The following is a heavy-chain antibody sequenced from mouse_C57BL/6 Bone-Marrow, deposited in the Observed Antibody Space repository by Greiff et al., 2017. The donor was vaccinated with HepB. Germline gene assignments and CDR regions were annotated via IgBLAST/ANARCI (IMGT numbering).Heavy chain of an antibody. D-gene: IGHD1-1*01. J-gene: IGHJ3*01. Sequence: VKLMESGAELVRPGTSVKVSCKASGYAFTNYLIEWVKQRPGQGLEWIGVINPGSGGTNYNEKFKGKAQLTADKSSSTAYMQLSSLTSEDSAVYFCARSGYYGSKWFAYWGQGTPVTVSA. CDR2: INPGSGGT. V-gene: IGHV1-54*01. CDR3: ARSGYYGSKWFAY. CDR1: GYAFTNYL.